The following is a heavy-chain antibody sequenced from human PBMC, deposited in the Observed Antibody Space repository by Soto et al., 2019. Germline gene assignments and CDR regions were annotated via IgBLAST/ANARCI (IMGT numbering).Heavy chain of an antibody. V-gene: IGHV3-23*01. CDR3: ARGWFWIVYENNAFDI. Sequence: EVQLLESGGGLVQPGGSLRLSCAASGFTFSSYAMSWVRQAPGKGLEWVSTISRIGDSTYYADSVKGGFTLSRDNTKNALYRKINSLRAEDTAVYYWARGWFWIVYENNAFDIWGKGTMVTVSS. J-gene: IGHJ3*02. CDR1: GFTFSSYA. D-gene: IGHD3-3*01. CDR2: ISRIGDST.